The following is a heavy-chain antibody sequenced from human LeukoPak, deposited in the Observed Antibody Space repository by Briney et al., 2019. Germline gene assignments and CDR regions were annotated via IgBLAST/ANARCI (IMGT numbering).Heavy chain of an antibody. Sequence: SETLSLTCTVSGGSISSYYWSWLRQPAGKGLEWIGRIYTSGSTNYNPSLKSRVTISVDTSKNQFSLKLSSVTAADTAVYYCARFSSIAAAFDYWGLGTLVTVSS. J-gene: IGHJ4*02. CDR2: IYTSGST. D-gene: IGHD6-13*01. V-gene: IGHV4-4*07. CDR1: GGSISSYY. CDR3: ARFSSIAAAFDY.